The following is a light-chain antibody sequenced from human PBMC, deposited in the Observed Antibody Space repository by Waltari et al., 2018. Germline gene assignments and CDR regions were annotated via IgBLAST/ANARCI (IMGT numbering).Light chain of an antibody. CDR3: SSYAGGYVHYV. V-gene: IGLV2-8*01. CDR1: SRHIGAFKY. Sequence: QSVLTQPPSASGSPGQSVTISSPGSSRHIGAFKYVSWYQQYPGKGPKLIIYDTNKRPSGIPDRFSASKSGNTASLTISGLQAEDEADYHCSSYAGGYVHYVFGTGTKVT. CDR2: DTN. J-gene: IGLJ1*01.